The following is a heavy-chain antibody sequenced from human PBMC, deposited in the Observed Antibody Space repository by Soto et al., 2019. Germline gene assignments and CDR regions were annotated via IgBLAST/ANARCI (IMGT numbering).Heavy chain of an antibody. J-gene: IGHJ3*02. CDR1: GFTFDDYA. V-gene: IGHV3-9*01. CDR3: AKDRARKQQLVWGDAFDI. D-gene: IGHD6-13*01. CDR2: ISWNSGSI. Sequence: EVQLVESGGGLVQPGRSLRLSCAASGFTFDDYAMHWVRQAPGKGLEWVSGISWNSGSIGYADSVKGRFTISRDNAKNSLYLQMNSLRAEDTALYYCAKDRARKQQLVWGDAFDIWGQGTMVTVSS.